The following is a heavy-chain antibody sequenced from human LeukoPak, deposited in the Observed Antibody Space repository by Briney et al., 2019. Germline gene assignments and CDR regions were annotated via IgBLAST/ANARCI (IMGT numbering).Heavy chain of an antibody. CDR3: ARRVLYYYGSGSHLGVWFDP. CDR1: GGSFSGYY. D-gene: IGHD3-10*01. V-gene: IGHV4-34*01. J-gene: IGHJ5*02. CDR2: INHSGST. Sequence: PSETLSLTCAVYGGSFSGYYWSWIRQPPGKGLEWIGEINHSGSTNYNPSLKSRVTISVDTSKNQFSLKLSSVTAADTAVYYCARRVLYYYGSGSHLGVWFDPWGQGTLVTVSS.